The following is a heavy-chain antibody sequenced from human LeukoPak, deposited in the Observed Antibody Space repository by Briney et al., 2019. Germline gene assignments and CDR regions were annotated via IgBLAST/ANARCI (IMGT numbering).Heavy chain of an antibody. CDR3: ARDGLLWFGEVPIFDY. Sequence: GGSLRLSCAASGFTVSSNYMSWVRQAPGKGLEWVSVIYSGGSTYYADSVKGRFTVSRDNSKNTLYLQMNSLRAEDTAVYYCARDGLLWFGEVPIFDYWGQGTLVTVSS. D-gene: IGHD3-10*01. CDR2: IYSGGST. V-gene: IGHV3-53*01. CDR1: GFTVSSNY. J-gene: IGHJ4*02.